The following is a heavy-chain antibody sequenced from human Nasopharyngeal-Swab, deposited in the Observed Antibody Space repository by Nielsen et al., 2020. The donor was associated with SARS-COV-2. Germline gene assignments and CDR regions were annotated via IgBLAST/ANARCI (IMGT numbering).Heavy chain of an antibody. CDR3: ARELSYDQGMDV. CDR2: IHHRVST. J-gene: IGHJ6*01. D-gene: IGHD1-1*01. Sequence: SETLSLTCSVAGASISSTTSFWSWIRQHPGKGLEYIGYIHHRVSTYYNPSLESRLTISLDTSKNQFSLRLSSVTAADTAVYHCARELSYDQGMDVWGQGITVTVSS. CDR1: GASISSTTSF. V-gene: IGHV4-31*03.